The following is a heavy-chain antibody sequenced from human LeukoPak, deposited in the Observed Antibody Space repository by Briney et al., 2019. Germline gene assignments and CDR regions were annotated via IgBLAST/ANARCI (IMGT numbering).Heavy chain of an antibody. CDR1: GGSISSGDYY. V-gene: IGHV4-30-4*01. Sequence: PSETLSLTCTVSGGSISSGDYYWSWIRQPPGKGLEWIGYIYYSGSTYYNPSLKSRVTISVDTSKNQFSLKLSSVTAADTPVDYRAGVFDYGWGSYYYYGRDVWGKGTTVTVSS. J-gene: IGHJ6*04. CDR3: AGVFDYGWGSYYYYGRDV. CDR2: IYYSGST. D-gene: IGHD3-10*01.